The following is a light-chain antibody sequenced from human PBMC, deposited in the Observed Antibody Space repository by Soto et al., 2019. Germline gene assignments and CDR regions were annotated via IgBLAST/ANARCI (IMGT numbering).Light chain of an antibody. Sequence: DIQMTQSPSTLSASIGDTVTITCRTSQSVDTWLAWYQHKAGKAPKLLIYRASSLATGVPSRFSGSGSGTPFTLPITSLQPADFATYSCHHYNAYSRVFGQGTQVEIK. CDR1: QSVDTW. CDR3: HHYNAYSRV. J-gene: IGKJ1*01. CDR2: RAS. V-gene: IGKV1-5*03.